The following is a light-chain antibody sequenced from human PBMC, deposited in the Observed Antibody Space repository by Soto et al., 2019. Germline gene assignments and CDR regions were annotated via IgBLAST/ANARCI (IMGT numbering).Light chain of an antibody. J-gene: IGKJ5*01. CDR1: QSVSSN. Sequence: EIVMTQSPVTLSVSPGERATLSCRASQSVSSNLAWYQQKPGQAPRLLIYGASTRATGIPARFSGSGSGTEFTLTISSLQSEDSAVYYCQQHNNWPPTFGQGTRLEIK. V-gene: IGKV3-15*01. CDR2: GAS. CDR3: QQHNNWPPT.